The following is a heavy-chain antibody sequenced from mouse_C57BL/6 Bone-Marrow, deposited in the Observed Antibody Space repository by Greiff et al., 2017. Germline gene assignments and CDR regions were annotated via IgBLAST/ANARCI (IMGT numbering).Heavy chain of an antibody. J-gene: IGHJ2*01. V-gene: IGHV6-3*01. D-gene: IGHD4-1*02. CDR2: IRLKSDNYAT. Sequence: EVKLQESGGGLVQPGGSMKLSCVASGFTFSNYWMNWVRQSPEKGLEWVAQIRLKSDNYATHYAESVKGRFTISRDDSKSSVYLQMNNLRAEDTGIYYCTPTGTGYFDYWGQGTTLTVSS. CDR1: GFTFSNYW. CDR3: TPTGTGYFDY.